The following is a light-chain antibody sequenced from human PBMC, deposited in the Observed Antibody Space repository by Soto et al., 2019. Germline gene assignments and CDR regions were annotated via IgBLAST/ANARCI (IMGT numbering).Light chain of an antibody. CDR1: SSNIGAGYD. V-gene: IGLV1-40*01. CDR3: QSYDSSLSAWV. CDR2: GNS. Sequence: QSVLTQPPSVSGAPGQRVTISCTESSSNIGAGYDVHWYQQLPGTAPKPLIYGNSNRPSGVPDRFSGSKSGTSASLAITGLQAEDEADYYCQSYDSSLSAWVFGGGTKVTVL. J-gene: IGLJ3*02.